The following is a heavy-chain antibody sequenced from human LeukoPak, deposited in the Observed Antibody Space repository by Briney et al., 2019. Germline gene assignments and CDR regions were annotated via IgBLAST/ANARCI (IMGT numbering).Heavy chain of an antibody. V-gene: IGHV1-18*01. CDR3: ARDGSITGPFLDAFDI. J-gene: IGHJ3*02. D-gene: IGHD1-20*01. Sequence: ASVKVSCKASGYTFTSYDINWVRQATGQGLEWMGWISAHQNNTTYAQKFQGRVAMTTDTSTNTAYMELRSLTSDDTAVYYCARDGSITGPFLDAFDIWGLGTMVTVSS. CDR2: ISAHQNNT. CDR1: GYTFTSYD.